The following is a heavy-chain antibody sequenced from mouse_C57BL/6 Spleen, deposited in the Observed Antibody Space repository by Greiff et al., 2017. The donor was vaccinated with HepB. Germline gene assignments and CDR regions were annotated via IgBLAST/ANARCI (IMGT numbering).Heavy chain of an antibody. CDR3: ARSLDHWYFDV. D-gene: IGHD4-1*01. Sequence: VQLQQPGAELVKPGASVKLSCKASGYTFTSYWMHWVKQRPGQGLEWIGMIHPNSGSTNYNEKFKSKATLTVDKSSSTAYMQLSSLTSEDSAVYYCARSLDHWYFDVWGTGTTVTVSS. J-gene: IGHJ1*03. CDR2: IHPNSGST. V-gene: IGHV1-64*01. CDR1: GYTFTSYW.